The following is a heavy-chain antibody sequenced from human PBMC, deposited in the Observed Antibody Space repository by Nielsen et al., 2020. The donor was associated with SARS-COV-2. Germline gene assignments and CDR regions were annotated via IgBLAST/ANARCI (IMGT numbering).Heavy chain of an antibody. CDR2: ISYDGSNK. D-gene: IGHD6-13*01. J-gene: IGHJ6*02. Sequence: GESLKISCAASGFTFSSYAMHWVRQAPGKGLEWVAVISYDGSNKYYADSVKGRFTISRDNSKNTLYLQMNSLRAEGTAVYYCARDAGDSSSWDYYYYGMDVWGQGTTVTVSS. V-gene: IGHV3-30-3*01. CDR3: ARDAGDSSSWDYYYYGMDV. CDR1: GFTFSSYA.